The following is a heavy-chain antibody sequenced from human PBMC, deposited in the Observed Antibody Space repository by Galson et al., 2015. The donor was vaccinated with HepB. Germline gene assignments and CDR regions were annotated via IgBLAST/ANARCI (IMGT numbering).Heavy chain of an antibody. CDR1: GGTFSSYT. CDR3: ARDLTPPGIAAAGTVY. Sequence: SVKVSCKASGGTFSSYTISWVRQAPGQGLEWMGRIIPILGIANYAQKFQGRVTITADKSTSTVYMELSSLRSEDTAVYYCARDLTPPGIAAAGTVYWGQGTLVTVSS. V-gene: IGHV1-69*04. D-gene: IGHD6-13*01. CDR2: IIPILGIA. J-gene: IGHJ4*02.